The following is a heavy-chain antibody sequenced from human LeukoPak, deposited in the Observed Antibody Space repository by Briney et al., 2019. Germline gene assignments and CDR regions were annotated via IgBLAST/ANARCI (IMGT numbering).Heavy chain of an antibody. V-gene: IGHV4-39*01. CDR2: INYSGST. Sequence: SVTLSLTCTVSVDSIIGSTDFWARVCRPPGKGLDWIGIINYSGSTYYTPSLWSRVTISVDTSKNQFSLKLHSVTASDTAVYYCARGYDYWGQGTLVTVSS. CDR1: VDSIIGSTDF. J-gene: IGHJ4*02. CDR3: ARGYDY. D-gene: IGHD3-22*01.